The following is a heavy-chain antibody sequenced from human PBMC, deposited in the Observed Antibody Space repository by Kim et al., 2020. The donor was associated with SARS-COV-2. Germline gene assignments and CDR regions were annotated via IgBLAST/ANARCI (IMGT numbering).Heavy chain of an antibody. D-gene: IGHD3-9*01. V-gene: IGHV3-43*02. Sequence: GGSLRLSCAASGFTFDDYAMHWVRQAPGKGLEWVSLISGDGGSTYYADSVKGRFTISRDNSKNSLYLQMNSLRTEDTALYYCAKDFFGLTGYSGAYWGQGTLVTVSS. CDR3: AKDFFGLTGYSGAY. CDR1: GFTFDDYA. J-gene: IGHJ4*02. CDR2: ISGDGGST.